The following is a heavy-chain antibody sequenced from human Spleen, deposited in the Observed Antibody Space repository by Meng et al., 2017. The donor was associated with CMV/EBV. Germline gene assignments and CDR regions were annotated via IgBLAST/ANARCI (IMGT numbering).Heavy chain of an antibody. D-gene: IGHD6-25*01. CDR1: CYTFINYG. J-gene: IGHJ1*01. CDR2: ISAYNGDR. CDR3: ARASGVIAAAVLEH. Sequence: ASCYTFINYGISWVRQVPGVGLGWMGWISAYNGDRESAQNFQSRFTMTTDTSSRTVYMGLRSLTSDDTAVYYCARASGVIAAAVLEHWGQGTLVTVSS. V-gene: IGHV1-18*01.